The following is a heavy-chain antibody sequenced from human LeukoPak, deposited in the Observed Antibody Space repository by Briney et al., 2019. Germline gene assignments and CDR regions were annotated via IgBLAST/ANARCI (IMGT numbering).Heavy chain of an antibody. CDR2: IWYDGSNK. J-gene: IGHJ4*02. CDR1: GFTFSSYW. D-gene: IGHD1-26*01. CDR3: ARESVGATTTTYFDY. V-gene: IGHV3-33*08. Sequence: GGSLRLSCAASGFTFSSYWMTWVRQAPGKGLEWVAVIWYDGSNKYYADSVKGRFTISRDNSKNTLYLQMNSLRAEDTAVYYCARESVGATTTTYFDYWGQGTLVTVSS.